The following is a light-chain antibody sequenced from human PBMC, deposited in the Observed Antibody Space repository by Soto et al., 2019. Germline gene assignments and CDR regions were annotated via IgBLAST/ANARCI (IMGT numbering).Light chain of an antibody. CDR1: QSVSSSY. J-gene: IGKJ1*01. V-gene: IGKV3-20*01. Sequence: EIVLTQSPGTLSLSPGERATLSCRASQSVSSSYLAWYQQKPGQAPRLLIYGASSRATGIPDRFSGSGSGTDFTLTISRLEPEDFAVYYCQPYGSLPTFGQG. CDR2: GAS. CDR3: QPYGSLPT.